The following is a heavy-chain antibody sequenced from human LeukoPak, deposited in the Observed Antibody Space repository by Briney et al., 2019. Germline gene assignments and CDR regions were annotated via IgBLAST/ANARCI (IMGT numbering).Heavy chain of an antibody. D-gene: IGHD3-22*01. CDR2: IWYDGSNK. CDR3: ARPYYYDSSGYSH. Sequence: GGSLRLSCAASGLTFSSYGMHWVRQAPGKGLEWVAVIWYDGSNKYYADSVKGRFTISRDNSKNTLYLQMNSLRAEDTAVYYCARPYYYDSSGYSHWGQGTLVTVSS. V-gene: IGHV3-33*01. J-gene: IGHJ4*02. CDR1: GLTFSSYG.